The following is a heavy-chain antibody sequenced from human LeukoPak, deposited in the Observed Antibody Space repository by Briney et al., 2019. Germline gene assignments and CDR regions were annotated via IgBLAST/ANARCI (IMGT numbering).Heavy chain of an antibody. CDR3: ARDDYGDYFFDY. Sequence: PGGSLRLSCAASGFTFNTCAMTWIRQAPGKGLQWVSAISDSGINTYYADSVKGRFTISRDNSKNTLYLQMNSLRAEDTAVYYCARDDYGDYFFDYWGQGTLVTVSS. D-gene: IGHD4-17*01. J-gene: IGHJ4*02. V-gene: IGHV3-23*01. CDR1: GFTFNTCA. CDR2: ISDSGINT.